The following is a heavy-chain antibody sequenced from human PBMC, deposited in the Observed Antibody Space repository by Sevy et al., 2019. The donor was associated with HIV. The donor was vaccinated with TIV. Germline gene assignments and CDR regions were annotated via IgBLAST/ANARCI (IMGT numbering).Heavy chain of an antibody. CDR2: IGSSGSYI. V-gene: IGHV3-21*01. J-gene: IGHJ4*02. Sequence: GGSLRLSCVASGFTFRSYTMKWVRQAPGKGLECVSSIGSSGSYIYYADSVKGRFPISRDDAKNSLYLQMNTLRAEDAALYYCARVRPYDTRDFDYWGQGTLVTVSS. CDR3: ARVRPYDTRDFDY. CDR1: GFTFRSYT. D-gene: IGHD3-22*01.